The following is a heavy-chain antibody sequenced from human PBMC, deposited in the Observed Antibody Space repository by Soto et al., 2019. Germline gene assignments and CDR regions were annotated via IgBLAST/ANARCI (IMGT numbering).Heavy chain of an antibody. CDR1: GFTFSSYE. CDR3: AREVAVPHYYYGMDV. D-gene: IGHD6-19*01. J-gene: IGHJ6*02. Sequence: PGGSLRLSCAASGFTFSSYEMNWVRQAPGKGLEWVSYITSSGSTIYYADSVKGRFTISRDNAKNSLYLQMNSLRAEDTAVYYCAREVAVPHYYYGMDVWGQGTTVTVSS. V-gene: IGHV3-48*03. CDR2: ITSSGSTI.